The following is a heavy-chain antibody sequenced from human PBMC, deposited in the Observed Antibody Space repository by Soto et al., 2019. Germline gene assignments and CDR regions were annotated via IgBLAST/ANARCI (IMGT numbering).Heavy chain of an antibody. CDR1: GYTFTSYG. D-gene: IGHD3-10*01. J-gene: IGHJ5*02. CDR2: ISAYNGNT. Sequence: ASVKVSCKASGYTFTSYGISWVRQAPGQGLEWMGWISAYNGNTNYAQKLQGRVTMTTDTSTSTAYMELRSLGSDDTAVYYCARDPISGGYYYGSGSPTTWGQGTLVTVSS. CDR3: ARDPISGGYYYGSGSPTT. V-gene: IGHV1-18*01.